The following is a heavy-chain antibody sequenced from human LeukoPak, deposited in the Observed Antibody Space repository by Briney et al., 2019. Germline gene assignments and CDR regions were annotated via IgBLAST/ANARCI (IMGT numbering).Heavy chain of an antibody. J-gene: IGHJ4*02. CDR3: AKKAQYNGNYPLDY. CDR1: GFTFNSYG. CDR2: ISPDGRNT. Sequence: PGRSLRLSCAASGFTFNSYGMHWVRQAPGKGLEWVALISPDGRNTDYADSVRGRFTISRDNSRNTLYLQMNSLRAEDTALYFCAKKAQYNGNYPLDYWGQGTLVTVSS. D-gene: IGHD1-26*01. V-gene: IGHV3-30*18.